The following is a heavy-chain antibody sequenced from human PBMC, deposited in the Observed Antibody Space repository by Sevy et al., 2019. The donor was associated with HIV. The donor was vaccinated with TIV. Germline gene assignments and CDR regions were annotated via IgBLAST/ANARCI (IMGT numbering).Heavy chain of an antibody. CDR2: VTWSGSTA. D-gene: IGHD4-17*01. CDR3: VRDKRGDYTNDAFDL. V-gene: IGHV3-20*04. Sequence: GGSLRLSCEASGYNFDDFGMNWVRQGPGKGLEWVSGVTWSGSTAGYADSVKGRFTISRDNAKNALYLHLNSLRAEDTALYYCVRDKRGDYTNDAFDLWGQGTFVTVSS. J-gene: IGHJ3*01. CDR1: GYNFDDFG.